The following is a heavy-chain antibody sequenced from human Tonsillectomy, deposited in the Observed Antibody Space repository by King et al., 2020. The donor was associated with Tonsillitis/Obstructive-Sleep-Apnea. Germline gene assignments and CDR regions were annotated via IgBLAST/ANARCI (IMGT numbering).Heavy chain of an antibody. CDR2: ISSNGGST. J-gene: IGHJ6*03. D-gene: IGHD5-12*01. CDR1: GFTFSSYA. CDR3: ARGGYDSPYYMDV. V-gene: IGHV3-64*01. Sequence: MQLVQSGGGLVQPGGSLRLSCAASGFTFSSYALHWVRQAPGKGLDYVSAISSNGGSTYYANSVKGRFTVSRDNSKNTLYLQMGSLRAEDMAVYYCARGGYDSPYYMDVWGKGTTVTVSS.